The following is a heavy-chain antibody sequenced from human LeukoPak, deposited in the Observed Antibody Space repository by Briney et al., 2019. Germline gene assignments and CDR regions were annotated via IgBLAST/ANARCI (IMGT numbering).Heavy chain of an antibody. Sequence: SQTLSLTCAISGDSVSSNTAAWNWIRQSPSRGLEWLGRTYYRSNWFNDYAVSVKGRLTVNPDTSKNHFSLQLKYVTPEDTAVYYCARGGGSDSHFYYFGMDVWSKGTTVTASS. D-gene: IGHD2-15*01. CDR2: TYYRSNWFN. CDR3: ARGGGSDSHFYYFGMDV. J-gene: IGHJ6*04. CDR1: GDSVSSNTAA. V-gene: IGHV6-1*01.